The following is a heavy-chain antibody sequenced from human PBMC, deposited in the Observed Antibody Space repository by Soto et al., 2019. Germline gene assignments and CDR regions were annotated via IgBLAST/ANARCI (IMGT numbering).Heavy chain of an antibody. D-gene: IGHD3-10*01. CDR3: ARGTLLLWFGESLSGNWFDP. CDR1: GGSISSGDYY. J-gene: IGHJ5*02. V-gene: IGHV4-30-4*01. Sequence: SETLSLTCTVSGGSISSGDYYWSWIRQPPGKGLEWIGYIYYSGSTYYNPSLKSRVTISVDTSKNQFSLKLSSVTAADTAVYYCARGTLLLWFGESLSGNWFDPWGQGTLVTVSS. CDR2: IYYSGST.